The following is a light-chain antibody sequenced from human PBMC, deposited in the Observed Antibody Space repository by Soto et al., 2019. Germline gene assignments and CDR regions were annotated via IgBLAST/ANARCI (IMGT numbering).Light chain of an antibody. V-gene: IGLV4-69*01. CDR2: LNSDDSH. J-gene: IGLJ3*02. CDR1: SGHSSYA. CDR3: QTWGTGANWV. Sequence: QLVLTQSPSASASLGASVKLTCTLSSGHSSYAIAWHQQQPEKGPRYLMKLNSDDSHSKGDGIPDRFSGSSSGAERYLTISSLQSEDEADYYCQTWGTGANWVFGGGTKVTVL.